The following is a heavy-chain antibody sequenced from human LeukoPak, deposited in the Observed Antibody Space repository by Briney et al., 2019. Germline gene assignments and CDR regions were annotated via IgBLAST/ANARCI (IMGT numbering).Heavy chain of an antibody. D-gene: IGHD1-26*01. V-gene: IGHV4-38-2*01. J-gene: IGHJ4*02. CDR1: GYSISSGYY. CDR2: IYHSGST. Sequence: SETLSLTCAVSGYSISSGYYWGWIRQPPGKGLEWIGSIYHSGSTYYNPSLKSRVTISVDTSKNQFSLKPSSVTAADTAVYYCARQWELRLEFDYWGQGTLVTVSS. CDR3: ARQWELRLEFDY.